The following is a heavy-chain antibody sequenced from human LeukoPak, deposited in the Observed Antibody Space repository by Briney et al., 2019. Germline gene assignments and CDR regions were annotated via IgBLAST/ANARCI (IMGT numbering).Heavy chain of an antibody. V-gene: IGHV3-66*01. J-gene: IGHJ4*02. CDR2: IYSGGST. CDR3: ARNNCSGGSCQLDY. CDR1: GFTVSSNY. D-gene: IGHD2-15*01. Sequence: SGGSLRLSCAASGFTVSSNYMSWVRQAPGKGLEWVSVIYSGGSTHYADSVKGRFTISRDNSKNTLYLQMNSLRAEDTAVYYCARNNCSGGSCQLDYWGQGTLVTVSS.